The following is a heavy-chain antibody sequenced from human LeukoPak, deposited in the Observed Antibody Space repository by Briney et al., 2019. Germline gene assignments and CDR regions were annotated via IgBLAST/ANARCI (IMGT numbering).Heavy chain of an antibody. J-gene: IGHJ4*02. CDR3: ARGVPRNDI. CDR2: IYTSGST. Sequence: SETLSLTCTVSGGSISSGSYYWSWIRQPAGKGLEWIGRIYTSGSTNYNPSLKSRVTISVDTSKNQFSLKLSSVTAADTAVYYCARGVPRNDIWGQGTLDTVSS. CDR1: GGSISSGSYY. V-gene: IGHV4-61*02. D-gene: IGHD1-1*01.